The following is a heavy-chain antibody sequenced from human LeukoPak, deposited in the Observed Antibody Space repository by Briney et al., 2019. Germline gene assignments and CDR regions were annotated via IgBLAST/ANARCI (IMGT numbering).Heavy chain of an antibody. Sequence: ASVKVSCTASGYTFTGYYMGWVRQAPGQGLEWMGWINPNSGDTKYAQKFQGRVTMTRDTSISTAYMELSRLRSDDTAVYYCATQRGSYLWGTDFDYWGQGTLVTVSS. D-gene: IGHD3-16*01. CDR1: GYTFTGYY. CDR3: ATQRGSYLWGTDFDY. V-gene: IGHV1-2*02. J-gene: IGHJ4*02. CDR2: INPNSGDT.